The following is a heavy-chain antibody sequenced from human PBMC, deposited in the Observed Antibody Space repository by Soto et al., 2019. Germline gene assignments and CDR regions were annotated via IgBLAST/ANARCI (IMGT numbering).Heavy chain of an antibody. Sequence: SVKVSCKASGGTFSSYAISWVRQAPGQGLEWMGGIIPIFGTANYAQKFQGRVTITADESTSTAYMELSSLRSEDTAVYYCASPLGGNEHDWFDPWGQGTLVTVSS. CDR1: GGTFSSYA. D-gene: IGHD2-15*01. J-gene: IGHJ5*02. V-gene: IGHV1-69*13. CDR2: IIPIFGTA. CDR3: ASPLGGNEHDWFDP.